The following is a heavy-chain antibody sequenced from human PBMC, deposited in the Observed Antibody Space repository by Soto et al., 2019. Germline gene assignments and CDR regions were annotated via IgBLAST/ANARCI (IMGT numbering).Heavy chain of an antibody. CDR3: ATADIVATMGGAFDI. Sequence: ASVKVSCKVSGYTLTELSMHWVRQAPGKGLEWMGGFDPVDGETIYAQKFQGRVTMTEDTSTDTAYMELSSLRSEDTAVYYCATADIVATMGGAFDIWGQGTMVTVSS. CDR1: GYTLTELS. J-gene: IGHJ3*02. D-gene: IGHD5-12*01. V-gene: IGHV1-24*01. CDR2: FDPVDGET.